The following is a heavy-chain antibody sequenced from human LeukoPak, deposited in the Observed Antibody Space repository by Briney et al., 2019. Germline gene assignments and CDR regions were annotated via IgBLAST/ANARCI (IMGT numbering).Heavy chain of an antibody. D-gene: IGHD5-24*01. CDR1: GGSFSGYY. CDR2: INHSGST. CDR3: ARGGRDGYNEWGEFDY. Sequence: PSETLSLTCAVYGGSFSGYYWSWIRQPPGRGLDWIGEINHSGSTNYNPSLKSRVTISVDTSKNQFSLKLSSVTAADTAVYYCARGGRDGYNEWGEFDYWGQGTLVTVSS. J-gene: IGHJ4*02. V-gene: IGHV4-34*01.